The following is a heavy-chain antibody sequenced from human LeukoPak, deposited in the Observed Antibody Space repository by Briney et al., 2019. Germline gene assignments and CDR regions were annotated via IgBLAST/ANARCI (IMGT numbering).Heavy chain of an antibody. CDR1: GSTFSSYA. CDR2: ISGSGGST. J-gene: IGHJ3*02. Sequence: PGGSLRPSCAASGSTFSSYAMSWVRQAPGKGLEWVSAISGSGGSTYYADSVKGRFTISRDNSKNTLYLQMNSLRAEDTAVYYCAKAKAEYSGYDFDAFDIWGQGTMVTVSS. D-gene: IGHD5-12*01. V-gene: IGHV3-23*01. CDR3: AKAKAEYSGYDFDAFDI.